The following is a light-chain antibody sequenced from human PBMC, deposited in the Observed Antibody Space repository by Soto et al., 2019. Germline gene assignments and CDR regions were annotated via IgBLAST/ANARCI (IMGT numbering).Light chain of an antibody. CDR2: EVS. J-gene: IGLJ1*01. Sequence: QSALTQPASVSGSPGQSITISCTGTSSDVGGYNYVSWYQQHPGKAPKLMIYEVSNRPSGVSNRFSGSKSGKTASLTISGLQAEDEADYYCSSYTSSSTPRVFGTGTKVTVL. V-gene: IGLV2-14*01. CDR1: SSDVGGYNY. CDR3: SSYTSSSTPRV.